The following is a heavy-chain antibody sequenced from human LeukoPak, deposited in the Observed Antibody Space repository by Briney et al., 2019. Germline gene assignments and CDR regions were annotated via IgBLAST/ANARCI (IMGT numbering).Heavy chain of an antibody. CDR2: ISAYNGNT. V-gene: IGHV1-18*01. CDR3: ARGSGSYLYYYYYYMDV. CDR1: GYTFTSYG. D-gene: IGHD3-10*01. Sequence: ASVKVSCKASGYTFTSYGISWVRQAPGQGLEWMGWISAYNGNTNYAQKPQGRVTMTTDTSTSTAYMELRSLRSDDTAVYYCARGSGSYLYYYYYYMDVWGKGTTVTVSS. J-gene: IGHJ6*03.